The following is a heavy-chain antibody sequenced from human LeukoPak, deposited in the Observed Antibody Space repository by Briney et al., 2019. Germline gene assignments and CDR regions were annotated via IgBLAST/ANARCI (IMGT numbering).Heavy chain of an antibody. V-gene: IGHV4-31*03. CDR1: GGSISSGGYY. D-gene: IGHD4-17*01. J-gene: IGHJ4*02. CDR2: IYYSGST. CDR3: ARGGDYGDYLVDY. Sequence: SETLSLTCTVSGGSISSGGYYWSWIRQHPGKGLEWIGYIYYSGSTYYNPSLKSRVTVSVDTAKNQFSLKLSSVTAADTAVYYCARGGDYGDYLVDYWGQGTLVTVSS.